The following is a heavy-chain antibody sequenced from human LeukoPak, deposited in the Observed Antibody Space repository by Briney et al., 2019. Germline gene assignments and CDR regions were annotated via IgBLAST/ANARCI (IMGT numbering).Heavy chain of an antibody. CDR3: ARDGHPFDS. V-gene: IGHV3-7*01. CDR2: INQDGSEK. CDR1: GFRFTSYW. Sequence: AGGSLRLSCAASGFRFTSYWMSWVRQAPGKGLEWVASINQDGSEKYYGDSVKGRFTISRDNAKNSVYLQMSSLRAEDTAVYFCARDGHPFDSWGQGTLVTVSS. J-gene: IGHJ4*02.